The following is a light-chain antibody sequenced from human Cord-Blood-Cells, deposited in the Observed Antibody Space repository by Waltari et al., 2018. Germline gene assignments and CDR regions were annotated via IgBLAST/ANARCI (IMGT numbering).Light chain of an antibody. CDR2: DVS. CDR3: SSYTSSSTWV. V-gene: IGLV2-14*01. CDR1: RSDVGGYNH. J-gene: IGLJ3*02. Sequence: QSALTQPASVSGSPGQSITISCTGTRSDVGGYNHVPWYQQHPGKAPKLMIYDVSKRPSGVSNRFSGSKSGNTASLTISGLQAEDEADYYCSSYTSSSTWVFGGGTKLTVL.